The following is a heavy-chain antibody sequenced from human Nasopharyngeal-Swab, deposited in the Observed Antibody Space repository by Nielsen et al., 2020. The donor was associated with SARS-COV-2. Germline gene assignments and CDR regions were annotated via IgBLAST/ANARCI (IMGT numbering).Heavy chain of an antibody. D-gene: IGHD5-12*01. J-gene: IGHJ4*02. CDR3: ARPRYGGYEISPPNY. CDR2: INPSGGST. CDR1: GYTFTSYY. Sequence: ASVKVSCKASGYTFTSYYMHWVRQAPGQGLEWMGIINPSGGSTSYAQKFQGRVTMTRDTSMSTVYMELSSLRSEDTAVYYCARPRYGGYEISPPNYWGQGTLVTVSS. V-gene: IGHV1-46*01.